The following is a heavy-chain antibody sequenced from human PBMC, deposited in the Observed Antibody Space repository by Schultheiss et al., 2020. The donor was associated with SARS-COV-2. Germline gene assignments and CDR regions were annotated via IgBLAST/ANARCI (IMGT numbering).Heavy chain of an antibody. Sequence: GGSLRLSCAASGFIFTSYGMHWVRQAPGKGLEWVAVISYDGSNKYYADSVKGRFTISRDNSKNTLYLKMNSLRTEDTAVYYCAKDYGDRLWDYNYMDVWGKGTTVTVSS. CDR2: ISYDGSNK. D-gene: IGHD4-17*01. J-gene: IGHJ6*03. CDR1: GFIFTSYG. V-gene: IGHV3-30*18. CDR3: AKDYGDRLWDYNYMDV.